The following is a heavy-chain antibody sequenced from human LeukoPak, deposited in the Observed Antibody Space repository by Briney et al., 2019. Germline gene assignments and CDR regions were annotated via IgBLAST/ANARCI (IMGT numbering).Heavy chain of an antibody. CDR1: GGSISSSNW. V-gene: IGHV4-4*02. Sequence: SGTLSVTCAVSGGSISSSNWWSWVRQPPGKGLEWIGEIYHSGSTNYNPSLKSRVTISVDKSKNQFSLKLSSVTAADTAVYYCARGGSSGWPRINHFDYWGQGTLVTVSS. CDR3: ARGGSSGWPRINHFDY. D-gene: IGHD6-19*01. J-gene: IGHJ4*02. CDR2: IYHSGST.